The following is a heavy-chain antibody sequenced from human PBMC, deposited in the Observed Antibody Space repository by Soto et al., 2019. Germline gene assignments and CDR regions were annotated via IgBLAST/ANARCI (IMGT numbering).Heavy chain of an antibody. CDR2: INANSGGT. V-gene: IGHV1-2*02. CDR3: ARLQIEVAGTN. J-gene: IGHJ4*02. CDR1: GYTFSDYY. D-gene: IGHD6-19*01. Sequence: KXSGYTFSDYYMHWVRQAPGQGLEWMGWINANSGGTTYAQKFQGRVTMTRDTSISTAYMELSRLSSDDTAIYYCARLQIEVAGTNWGQGTLVTVSS.